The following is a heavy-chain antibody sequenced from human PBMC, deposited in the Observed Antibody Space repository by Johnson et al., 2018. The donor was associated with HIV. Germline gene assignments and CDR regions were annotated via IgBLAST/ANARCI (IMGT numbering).Heavy chain of an antibody. CDR1: GFIFSSYW. D-gene: IGHD2-15*01. J-gene: IGHJ3*01. CDR2: IKQDGSEK. Sequence: VQLVESGGGVVQPGGSLRLSCEASGFIFSSYWMTWVRQAPGKGLEWVVNIKQDGSEKKYVDSVKGRFTISRDNAKNSLFLQMNSLRAEDTALYSCARVGVDDAFDFWGQGTMVTVSS. CDR3: ARVGVDDAFDF. V-gene: IGHV3-7*05.